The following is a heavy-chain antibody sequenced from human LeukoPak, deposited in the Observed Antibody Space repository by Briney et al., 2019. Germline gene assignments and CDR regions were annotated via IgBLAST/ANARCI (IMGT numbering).Heavy chain of an antibody. Sequence: SETLSLTCTVSGGSISSYYWSLIRQPPGKGLEWIGYIYYSGSTNYNPSLKSRVTISVDTSKNQFSLKLSSVTAADTAVYYCARTQYYDILTGYPYYYGMDVWGQGTTVTVSS. D-gene: IGHD3-9*01. CDR2: IYYSGST. J-gene: IGHJ6*02. CDR3: ARTQYYDILTGYPYYYGMDV. CDR1: GGSISSYY. V-gene: IGHV4-59*08.